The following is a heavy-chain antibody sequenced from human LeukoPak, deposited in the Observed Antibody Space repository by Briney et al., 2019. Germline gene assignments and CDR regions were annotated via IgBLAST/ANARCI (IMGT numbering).Heavy chain of an antibody. V-gene: IGHV1-2*04. J-gene: IGHJ4*02. Sequence: ASVKVSCKASGYTFTGYYMHWVRQAPGQGLEWMGWINPNSGGTNYAQKFQGWVTMTRDTSISTAYMELSSLKASDTAMYYCARRSHYGSGSRYFDYWGQGTLVTVSS. CDR2: INPNSGGT. D-gene: IGHD3-10*01. CDR1: GYTFTGYY. CDR3: ARRSHYGSGSRYFDY.